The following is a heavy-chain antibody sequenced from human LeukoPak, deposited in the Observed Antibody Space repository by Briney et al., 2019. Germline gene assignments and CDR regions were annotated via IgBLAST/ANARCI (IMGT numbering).Heavy chain of an antibody. CDR3: ARRIAARPRGYWFDP. V-gene: IGHV4-59*12. D-gene: IGHD6-6*01. CDR2: MYYSGTT. CDR1: GGSITSYY. Sequence: PSETLSLTCTVSGGSITSYYRSWIRQSPGKGLEWIGFMYYSGTTNYNPSLKSRVTISLGMSKNQFSLKVSSVTAADTAVYYCARRIAARPRGYWFDPWGQGTLVTVSS. J-gene: IGHJ5*02.